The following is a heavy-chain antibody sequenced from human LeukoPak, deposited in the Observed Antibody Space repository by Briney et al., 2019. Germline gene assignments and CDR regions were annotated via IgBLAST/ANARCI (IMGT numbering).Heavy chain of an antibody. V-gene: IGHV3-30-3*01. CDR3: ARSYDSSGYYSFDC. D-gene: IGHD3-22*01. Sequence: PGRSLRLSCAASGFTFSTYAMHWVRQPPGKGLEWVAVISHDGSNEYYADSVKGRFTISRDNSKNTLSLQMNSLRGDDTAVNYCARSYDSSGYYSFDCWGQGTLVTVAS. CDR1: GFTFSTYA. J-gene: IGHJ4*02. CDR2: ISHDGSNE.